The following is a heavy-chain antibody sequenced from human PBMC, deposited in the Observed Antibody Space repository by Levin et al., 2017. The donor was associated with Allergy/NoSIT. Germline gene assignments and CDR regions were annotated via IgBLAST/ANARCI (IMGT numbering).Heavy chain of an antibody. CDR2: INHSGST. CDR3: ARGGRGYDFWSGYYEYNWFDP. D-gene: IGHD3-3*01. J-gene: IGHJ5*02. Sequence: ESLKISCAVYGGSFSGYYWSWIRQPPGKGLEWIGEINHSGSTNYNPSLKSRVTISVDTSKNQFSLKLSSVTAADTAVYYCARGGRGYDFWSGYYEYNWFDPWGQGTLVTVSS. CDR1: GGSFSGYY. V-gene: IGHV4-34*01.